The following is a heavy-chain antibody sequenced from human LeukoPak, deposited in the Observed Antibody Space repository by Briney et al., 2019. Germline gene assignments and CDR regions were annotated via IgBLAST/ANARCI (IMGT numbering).Heavy chain of an antibody. CDR2: ISYDGRNE. D-gene: IGHD3-3*01. J-gene: IGHJ6*02. CDR3: ARGGDSWSGYSYGMDV. CDR1: GFSFSSYA. Sequence: GGSLRLSCAASGFSFSSYAMHWARQAPGKGLEWVAVISYDGRNEYYADSVKGRFTISRDISKNTLYLQMNSLRPEDTAVYYCARGGDSWSGYSYGMDVWGQGTTVTISS. V-gene: IGHV3-30-3*01.